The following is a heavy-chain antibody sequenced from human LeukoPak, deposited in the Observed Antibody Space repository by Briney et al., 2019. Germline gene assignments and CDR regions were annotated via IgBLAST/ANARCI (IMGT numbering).Heavy chain of an antibody. CDR3: ARGLSWSEDAFDI. CDR1: GGSISSGSYY. D-gene: IGHD6-13*01. V-gene: IGHV4-61*02. CDR2: IYTSGST. J-gene: IGHJ3*02. Sequence: SETLSLTCTVSGGSISSGSYYWGWIRQPAGKGLEGIGRIYTSGSTNYNPSLKSRVTISVDTSKDPFSLKLSSVTAADTAVYYCARGLSWSEDAFDIWGQGTMVTVSS.